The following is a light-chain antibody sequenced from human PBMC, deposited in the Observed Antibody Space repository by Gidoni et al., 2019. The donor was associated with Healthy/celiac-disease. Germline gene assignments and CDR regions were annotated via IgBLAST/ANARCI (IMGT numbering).Light chain of an antibody. CDR2: KAS. Sequence: DIQLTQSPSTLSASVGDRVTITCRASQSISSWLAWYQQKPGKAPKLLIYKASSLESGVPSRFSGSVSGTELTLTISSLQPDDFATYYCQQFWTFGQGTKVEIK. CDR1: QSISSW. J-gene: IGKJ1*01. V-gene: IGKV1-5*03. CDR3: QQFWT.